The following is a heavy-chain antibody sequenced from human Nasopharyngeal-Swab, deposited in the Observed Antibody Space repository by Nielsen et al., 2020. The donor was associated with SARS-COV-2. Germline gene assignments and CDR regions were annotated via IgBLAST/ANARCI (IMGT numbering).Heavy chain of an antibody. J-gene: IGHJ4*02. CDR2: ISSSGSTI. CDR1: GFTFRDYY. CDR3: ARYGGIQILTGYFDY. V-gene: IGHV3-11*04. D-gene: IGHD3-9*01. Sequence: GGSLRLSCAAAGFTFRDYYMSWIRQAPGKGLEWVSYISSSGSTIYYADSVKGRFTISRDNAKNSLYLQMNSLRAEDTAVYYCARYGGIQILTGYFDYWGPGTLVTVSS.